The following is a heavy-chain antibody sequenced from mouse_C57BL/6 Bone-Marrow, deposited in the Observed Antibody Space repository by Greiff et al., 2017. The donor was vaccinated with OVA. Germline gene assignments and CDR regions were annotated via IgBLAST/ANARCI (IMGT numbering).Heavy chain of an antibody. D-gene: IGHD2-3*01. CDR3: ALYDGYFAWFAY. Sequence: VQLKQSGPVLVKPGASVKMSCKASGYTFTDYYMNWVKQSHGKSLEWIGVINPYNGGTSYNQKFKGKATLTVDKSSSTAYMELNSLTSEDSAVYYCALYDGYFAWFAYWGQGTLVTVSA. CDR1: GYTFTDYY. V-gene: IGHV1-19*01. J-gene: IGHJ3*01. CDR2: INPYNGGT.